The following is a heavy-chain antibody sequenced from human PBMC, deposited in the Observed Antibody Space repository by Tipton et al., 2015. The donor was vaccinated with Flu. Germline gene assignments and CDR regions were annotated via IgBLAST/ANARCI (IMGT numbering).Heavy chain of an antibody. CDR2: IYNSQYT. D-gene: IGHD2-2*01. Sequence: PGLVKPSETLSLTCSVSGGFFTSYYWNWIRQPPGKGLEWIGYIYNSQYTKYNPSLKSRVTISVDTSKKQFSLQLRSVTAADTAVYYCARDPSLGMPDYFDSWGQGTLVTASS. V-gene: IGHV4-59*12. CDR3: ARDPSLGMPDYFDS. CDR1: GGFFTSYY. J-gene: IGHJ4*02.